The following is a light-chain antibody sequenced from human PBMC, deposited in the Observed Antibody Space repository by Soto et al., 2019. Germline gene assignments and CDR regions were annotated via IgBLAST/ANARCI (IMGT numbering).Light chain of an antibody. Sequence: DIQLTQSPSFLSASVGDRVTITCRASQGISSYLAWYQQKPGKAPKLLIYAASTVQSGVPSRFSGSGSGTEFTLTIISRQPEDFATYYCQQLNSYPLFTFGPGNNVDIK. J-gene: IGKJ3*01. CDR1: QGISSY. CDR3: QQLNSYPLFT. CDR2: AAS. V-gene: IGKV1-9*01.